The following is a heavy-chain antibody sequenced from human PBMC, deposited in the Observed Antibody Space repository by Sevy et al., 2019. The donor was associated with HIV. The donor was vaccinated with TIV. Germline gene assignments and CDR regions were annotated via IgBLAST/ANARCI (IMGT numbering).Heavy chain of an antibody. CDR2: IYYSGST. CDR3: ARGVRGKLPYCSGGSCYPYYFDY. J-gene: IGHJ4*02. D-gene: IGHD2-15*01. V-gene: IGHV4-59*01. Sequence: SESLSLTCTVSGGSISSYYWSWIRQPPGKGLEWIGYIYYSGSTNYNPSLKSRVTISVDTSKNQFSLKLSSVTAADTDVYYCARGVRGKLPYCSGGSCYPYYFDYWGQGTLVTVSS. CDR1: GGSISSYY.